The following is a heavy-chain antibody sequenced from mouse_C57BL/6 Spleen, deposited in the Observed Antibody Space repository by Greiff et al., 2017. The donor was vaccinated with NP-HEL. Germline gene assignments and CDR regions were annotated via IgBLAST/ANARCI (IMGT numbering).Heavy chain of an antibody. CDR2: IRNKANGYTT. V-gene: IGHV7-3*01. CDR1: GFTFTDYY. CDR3: ARYTGDYDLFAY. D-gene: IGHD2-4*01. Sequence: EVKLMESGGGLVQPGGSLSLSCAASGFTFTDYYMSWVRQPPGKALEWLGFIRNKANGYTTEYSASVKGRFTISRDNSQSILYLQMNALRAEDSATYYCARYTGDYDLFAYWGQGTLVTVSA. J-gene: IGHJ3*01.